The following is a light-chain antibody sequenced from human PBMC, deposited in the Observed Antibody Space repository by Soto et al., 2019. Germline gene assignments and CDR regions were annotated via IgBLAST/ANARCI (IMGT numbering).Light chain of an antibody. Sequence: DIQMTQSPSTLSASVGDRVTITCRASQSISSWLAWYQQKPGKAPKLLIYRASSLQSGVTSRFSGSGSGTEFTLTISSLQPDDFATYYCQQYKSSPLTFGGGTKVEIK. V-gene: IGKV1-5*03. CDR1: QSISSW. J-gene: IGKJ4*01. CDR2: RAS. CDR3: QQYKSSPLT.